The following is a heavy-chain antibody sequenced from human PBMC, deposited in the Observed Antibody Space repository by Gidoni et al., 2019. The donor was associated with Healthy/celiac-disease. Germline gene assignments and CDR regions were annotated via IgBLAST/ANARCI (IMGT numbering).Heavy chain of an antibody. J-gene: IGHJ4*02. CDR2: IYYRVST. CDR3: ARRRWPYFDY. V-gene: IGHV4-39*01. Sequence: QLQLQESGPGLVKPSETLSLTCTVSGGSISSSSYYWGWIRQPPGKGLEWIGSIYYRVSTYYTPSLQRRVTISVDTSKNQFSLKLSSVTAADTAVYYCARRRWPYFDYWGQGTLVTVSS. CDR1: GGSISSSSYY.